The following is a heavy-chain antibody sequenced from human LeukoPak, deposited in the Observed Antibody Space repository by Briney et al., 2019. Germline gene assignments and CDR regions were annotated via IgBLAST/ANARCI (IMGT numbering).Heavy chain of an antibody. CDR1: GFTFSSYW. CDR3: TTSDGYNPDY. V-gene: IGHV3-73*01. CDR2: IRSKANSYAT. Sequence: GGSLRLSCAASGFTFSSYWMSWVRQAPGKGLEWVGRIRSKANSYATAYAASVKGRFTISRDDSKNTAYLQMNSLKTEDTAVYYCTTSDGYNPDYWGQGTLVTVPS. D-gene: IGHD5-24*01. J-gene: IGHJ4*02.